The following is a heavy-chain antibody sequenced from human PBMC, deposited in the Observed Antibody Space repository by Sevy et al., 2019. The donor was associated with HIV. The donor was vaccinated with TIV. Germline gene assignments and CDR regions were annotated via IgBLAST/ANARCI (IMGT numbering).Heavy chain of an antibody. CDR3: ARVRTDYSSSWHVWDY. J-gene: IGHJ4*02. CDR1: RFTFSNYA. V-gene: IGHV3-30-3*01. D-gene: IGHD6-13*01. CDR2: ISYDGTDK. Sequence: GGSLRLSCAASRFTFSNYAMHWVRQTPGKGLEWVAVISYDGTDKYYAESVKGRFTISRDNSNNTVYLQMSSLRLEDTAAYYCARVRTDYSSSWHVWDYWGQGTLVTVSS.